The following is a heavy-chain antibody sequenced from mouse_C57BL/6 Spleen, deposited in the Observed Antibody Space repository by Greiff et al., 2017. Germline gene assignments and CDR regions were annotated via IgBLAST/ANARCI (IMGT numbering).Heavy chain of an antibody. CDR2: IDPSDSYT. J-gene: IGHJ2*01. V-gene: IGHV1-69*01. CDR1: GYTFTSYW. D-gene: IGHD2-3*01. Sequence: QVQLKQPGAELVMPGASVKLSCKASGYTFTSYWMHWVKQRPGQGLEWIGEIDPSDSYTNYNQKFKGKSTLTVDKSSSTAYMQLSSLTSEDSAVYYCATNYDGYYFFDYWGQGTTLTVSS. CDR3: ATNYDGYYFFDY.